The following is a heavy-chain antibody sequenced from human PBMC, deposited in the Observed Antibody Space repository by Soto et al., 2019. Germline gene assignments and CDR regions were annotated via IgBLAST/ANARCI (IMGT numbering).Heavy chain of an antibody. Sequence: PSETLSLTCSVSGGSISSYYWSWIRQPAGKGLEWIGRIYRSGGTNFNPSLMSRVIMSVDTSKNQFSLKLSSVVAADTAVYYCARGAAAGVDYGMDVWGQGTTVTVSS. J-gene: IGHJ6*02. V-gene: IGHV4-4*07. CDR3: ARGAAAGVDYGMDV. D-gene: IGHD6-13*01. CDR1: GGSISSYY. CDR2: IYRSGGT.